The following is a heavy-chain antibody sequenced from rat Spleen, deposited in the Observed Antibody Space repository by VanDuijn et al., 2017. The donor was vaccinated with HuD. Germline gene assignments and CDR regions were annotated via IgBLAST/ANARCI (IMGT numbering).Heavy chain of an antibody. V-gene: IGHV5-22*01. J-gene: IGHJ4*01. CDR1: GFTFSDYY. Sequence: EVQLVESGGGLVQPGRSLKLSCAASGFTFSDYYMAWVRQAPKKGLEWVASISYEGRSTYYGDSVKGRFNISRDNAKSTLYLQMNSLRSEDTATYYCARPHYYYYIMDAWGQGASVTVSS. D-gene: IGHD1-1*01. CDR3: ARPHYYYYIMDA. CDR2: ISYEGRST.